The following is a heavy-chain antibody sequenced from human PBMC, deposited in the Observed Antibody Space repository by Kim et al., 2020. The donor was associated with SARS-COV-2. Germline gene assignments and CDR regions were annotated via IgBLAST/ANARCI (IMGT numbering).Heavy chain of an antibody. CDR2: ISGGGVTT. V-gene: IGHV3-23*01. D-gene: IGHD2-8*01. Sequence: GGSLRLSCAASGFTFSNYAMSWVRQAPGKGLEWVSAISGGGVTTYYADSAKGRFTVSRDNSKKRMYLQMTSLRAEDTAAYYCAKDLAGITLEGVLDIWGQGTVVTVSS. CDR3: AKDLAGITLEGVLDI. CDR1: GFTFSNYA. J-gene: IGHJ3*02.